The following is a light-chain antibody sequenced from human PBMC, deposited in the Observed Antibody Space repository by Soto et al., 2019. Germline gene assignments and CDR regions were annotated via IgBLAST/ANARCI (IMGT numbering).Light chain of an antibody. J-gene: IGLJ7*01. V-gene: IGLV1-40*01. CDR1: NSNIGAGYD. Sequence: QSVLTQPPSVSGAPGQRVTISCTGSNSNIGAGYDVHWYLQLPGTAPKLLVYSNNNRPSGVPDRFSGSKSGTSASLAITGLQAEDEADYYCQSYDNRLSAYVFGTGTQLTVL. CDR2: SNN. CDR3: QSYDNRLSAYV.